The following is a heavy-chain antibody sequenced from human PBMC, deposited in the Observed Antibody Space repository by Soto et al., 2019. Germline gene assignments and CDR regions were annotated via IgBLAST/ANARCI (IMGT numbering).Heavy chain of an antibody. J-gene: IGHJ6*02. CDR3: ARGSSIAGLYYGMDV. Sequence: QVQLQESGPGLVKPSQTLSLTCTVSGGSISSGGYYWTWIRQHPGKGLEWIGYNYYSGITSYNPSLKSRVPISLDTSKNQFSLKLSSVTAADTAVYYCARGSSIAGLYYGMDVWGQGTTVTVSS. D-gene: IGHD6-6*01. CDR2: NYYSGIT. V-gene: IGHV4-31*03. CDR1: GGSISSGGYY.